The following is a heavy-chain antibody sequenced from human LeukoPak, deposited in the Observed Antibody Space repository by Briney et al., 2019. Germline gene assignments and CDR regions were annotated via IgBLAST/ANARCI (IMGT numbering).Heavy chain of an antibody. CDR2: ISAYNGNT. CDR3: ARDYYYDSSGYLDY. CDR1: GYTFTSYG. J-gene: IGHJ4*02. V-gene: IGHV1-18*01. Sequence: ASVKVSCKASGYTFTSYGISWVRQAPGQGLEWMGWISAYNGNTNNAQKLQGRVTMTTDTSTSTAYMELRSLRSDDTAVYYCARDYYYDSSGYLDYWGQGTLVTVSS. D-gene: IGHD3-22*01.